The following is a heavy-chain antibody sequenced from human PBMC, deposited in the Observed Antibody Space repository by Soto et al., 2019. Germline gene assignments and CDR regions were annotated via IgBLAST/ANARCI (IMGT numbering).Heavy chain of an antibody. CDR3: ALSSGSYFWFDP. V-gene: IGHV1-69*13. CDR2: IIPIFGTA. D-gene: IGHD1-26*01. CDR1: GGTFSSYA. J-gene: IGHJ5*02. Sequence: GASVKVSCKASGGTFSSYAISWVRQAPGQGLEWMGGIIPIFGTANYAQKFQGRVTITADESTSTAYMELSSLRSEDTAVYYCALSSGSYFWFDPWGQGTLVTVSS.